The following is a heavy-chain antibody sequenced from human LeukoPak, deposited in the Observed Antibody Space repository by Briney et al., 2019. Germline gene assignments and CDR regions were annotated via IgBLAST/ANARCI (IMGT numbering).Heavy chain of an antibody. V-gene: IGHV4-61*01. CDR1: GGSVSSGSYY. D-gene: IGHD1-20*01. CDR2: IYYSGST. Sequence: ASETLSLTCTVSGGSVSSGSYYWSWIRQPPGKGLEWIGYIYYSGSTNYNPSLKSRVTISVDTSKNQFSLKLSSVTAADTAVYYCARSGWLTGTTYTPPIDYWGQGTLVTVSS. J-gene: IGHJ4*02. CDR3: ARSGWLTGTTYTPPIDY.